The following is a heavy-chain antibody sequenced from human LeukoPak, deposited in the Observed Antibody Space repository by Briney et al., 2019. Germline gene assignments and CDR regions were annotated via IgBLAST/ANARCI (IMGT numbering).Heavy chain of an antibody. CDR3: AREAWLAFDM. D-gene: IGHD3-10*01. CDR2: ISSSSTYI. Sequence: GGSLRLSCAASGFTFSSFSMNWVRQAPGKGLEWVSSISSSSTYIYYADSVKGRFTISRDNAKNSLYLQMNSLRAEDTAVYYCAREAWLAFDMWGQGTMVTVSS. V-gene: IGHV3-21*01. CDR1: GFTFSSFS. J-gene: IGHJ3*02.